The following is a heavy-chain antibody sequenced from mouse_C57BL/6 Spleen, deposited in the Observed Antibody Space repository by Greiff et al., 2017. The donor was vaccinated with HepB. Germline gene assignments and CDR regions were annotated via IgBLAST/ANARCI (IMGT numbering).Heavy chain of an antibody. CDR1: GYTFTSSW. Sequence: VQLQQSGAELVKPGASVKLSCKASGYTFTSSWMHWVKQRPGQGLEWIGRIYPNSGNTNYNEKFKGKATLAVDKSSSTAYMQLSSLTSEDSAVYYCARGATVGTFDYWGQGTTLTVSS. V-gene: IGHV1-64*01. CDR3: ARGATVGTFDY. D-gene: IGHD3-1*01. J-gene: IGHJ2*01. CDR2: IYPNSGNT.